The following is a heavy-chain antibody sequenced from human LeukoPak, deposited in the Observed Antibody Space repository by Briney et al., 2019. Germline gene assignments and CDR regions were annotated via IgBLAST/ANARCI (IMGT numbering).Heavy chain of an antibody. Sequence: SETLSLICTVSGGSIRSFYWSWIRQPPGMGLEYIGHIYYSGSTNYDPSLKSRVTISVDTSKNQFSLKLSSVTAADTAVYYCARYDYGDYGDAFDIWGQGTMVTVSS. J-gene: IGHJ3*02. CDR3: ARYDYGDYGDAFDI. D-gene: IGHD4-17*01. V-gene: IGHV4-59*01. CDR1: GGSIRSFY. CDR2: IYYSGST.